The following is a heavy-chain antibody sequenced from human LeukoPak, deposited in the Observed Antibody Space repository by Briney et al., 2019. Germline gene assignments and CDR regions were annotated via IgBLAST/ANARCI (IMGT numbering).Heavy chain of an antibody. D-gene: IGHD2-15*01. CDR2: IGSSGTTL. CDR3: ARDYTYSTGGTYYDRFDY. V-gene: IGHV3-11*01. J-gene: IGHJ4*02. CDR1: GFTFSDYY. Sequence: GGSLRLSCAASGFTFSDYYMSWIRQAPGKGLEWVAFIGSSGTTLYYSDSVKGRFTISRDTAKNSLYLQMNSLRAEDTAVYYCARDYTYSTGGTYYDRFDYWGQGTLVTVSS.